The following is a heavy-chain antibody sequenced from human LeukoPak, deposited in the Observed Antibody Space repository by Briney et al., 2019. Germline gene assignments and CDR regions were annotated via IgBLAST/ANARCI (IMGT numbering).Heavy chain of an antibody. CDR2: IYHSGST. J-gene: IGHJ6*02. CDR1: GGSISSGDYY. CDR3: ARGQTRDYGDYGSSSYYGMDV. V-gene: IGHV4-39*07. D-gene: IGHD4-17*01. Sequence: SETLSLTCTVSGGSISSGDYYLSWIRQPPGKGLEWIGEIYHSGSTNYNPSLKSRVTISVDKSKNQFSLKLSSVTAADTAVYYCARGQTRDYGDYGSSSYYGMDVWGQGTTVTVSS.